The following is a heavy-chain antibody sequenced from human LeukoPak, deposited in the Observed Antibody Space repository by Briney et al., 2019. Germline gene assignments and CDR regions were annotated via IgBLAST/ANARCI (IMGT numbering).Heavy chain of an antibody. J-gene: IGHJ6*02. V-gene: IGHV1-46*01. D-gene: IGHD3-10*01. CDR2: INPSGGST. Sequence: ASVKVSCKASGYTFTSYYIHWVRQAPGQGLEWMGIINPSGGSTSYAQKFQGRVTMTRDTSTSTVYMELSSLRSEDTALYYCARARDGSGSYRPRSFYSYAMDVWGQGTTVTVSS. CDR1: GYTFTSYY. CDR3: ARARDGSGSYRPRSFYSYAMDV.